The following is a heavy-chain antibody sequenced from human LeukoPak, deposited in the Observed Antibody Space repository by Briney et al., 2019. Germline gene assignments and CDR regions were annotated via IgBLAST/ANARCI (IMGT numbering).Heavy chain of an antibody. CDR3: ARRGYYDSSGYPFDY. CDR2: IYYSGST. CDR1: GGSISSYY. Sequence: SETLSLTCTVSGGSISSYYWSWIRQPPGKGLEWIGSIYYSGSTYYNPSLKSRVTISVDTSKNQFSLKLSSVTAADTAVYYCARRGYYDSSGYPFDYWGQGTLVTVSS. V-gene: IGHV4-39*01. D-gene: IGHD3-22*01. J-gene: IGHJ4*02.